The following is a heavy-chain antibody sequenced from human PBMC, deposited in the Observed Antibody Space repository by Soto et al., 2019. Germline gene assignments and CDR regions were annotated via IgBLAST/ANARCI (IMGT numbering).Heavy chain of an antibody. Sequence: QVQLVESGGGGVQPGTSLRLSCSASGFTLSGVDMHWVRQAPGKGLEWVAVMSYDGSNQYYADSVKGRFTVSRDSSTSTLYLQMNSLRTEDAAVYYCAKGGWYTSSARSDCWGQGTLVTVSS. D-gene: IGHD6-6*01. J-gene: IGHJ4*02. CDR3: AKGGWYTSSARSDC. V-gene: IGHV3-30*18. CDR2: MSYDGSNQ. CDR1: GFTLSGVD.